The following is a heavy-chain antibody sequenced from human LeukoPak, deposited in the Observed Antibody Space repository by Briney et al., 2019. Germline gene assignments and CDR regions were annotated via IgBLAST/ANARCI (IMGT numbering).Heavy chain of an antibody. D-gene: IGHD3-22*01. J-gene: IGHJ3*02. Sequence: PGGSLRLSCAASGFTFSSYAMHWVRQAPGKGLEYVSAISSNGGSTYYANSVKGRFTISRDNSKNTLYLQMGSLRAEDMAVYYCAREDYYDSSGYHLSSDAFDIWGQGTMVTVSS. CDR2: ISSNGGST. CDR1: GFTFSSYA. CDR3: AREDYYDSSGYHLSSDAFDI. V-gene: IGHV3-64*01.